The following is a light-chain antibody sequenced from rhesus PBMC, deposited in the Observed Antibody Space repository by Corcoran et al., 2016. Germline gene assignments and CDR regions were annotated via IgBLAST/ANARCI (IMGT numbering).Light chain of an antibody. CDR2: AVS. CDR3: QQGYTTPFT. J-gene: IGKJ3*01. V-gene: IGKV1-33*02. Sequence: DIQMSQSPSSLSASVGDKVTITCRASQDISNSLAWYQQKPGKAPHLLRYAVSTLESGVPSRFSGSRSGPDFTLTLNSLQPEDFAPYFCQQGYTTPFTFGHGTKLEVK. CDR1: QDISNS.